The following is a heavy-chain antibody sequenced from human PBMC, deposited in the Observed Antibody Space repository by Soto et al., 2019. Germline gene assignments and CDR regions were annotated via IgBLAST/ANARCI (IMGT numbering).Heavy chain of an antibody. CDR2: INSDGSST. Sequence: GGSLRLSCAASGFTFSSYWMHWVRQAPGKGLEWVSRINSDGSSTSYADSVKGRFTISRDNAKNTLYLQMNSLRAEDTAVYYCASIGDYDMLNSFYYYYMDVWGKGTTVTVSS. D-gene: IGHD3-9*01. CDR3: ASIGDYDMLNSFYYYYMDV. J-gene: IGHJ6*03. CDR1: GFTFSSYW. V-gene: IGHV3-74*01.